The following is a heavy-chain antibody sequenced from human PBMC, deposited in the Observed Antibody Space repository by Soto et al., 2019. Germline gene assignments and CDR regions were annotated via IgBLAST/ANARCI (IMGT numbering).Heavy chain of an antibody. D-gene: IGHD3-9*01. V-gene: IGHV3-33*01. Sequence: GGSLRLSCAASGFTFSSYGMHWVRQAPGKGLEWVAVIWYDGSNKYYADSVKGRFTISRDNSKNTLYLQMNSLRAEDTAVYYCARDYDILTGYSSPFDYYGMDVWGQGTTVTVSS. CDR3: ARDYDILTGYSSPFDYYGMDV. CDR1: GFTFSSYG. CDR2: IWYDGSNK. J-gene: IGHJ6*02.